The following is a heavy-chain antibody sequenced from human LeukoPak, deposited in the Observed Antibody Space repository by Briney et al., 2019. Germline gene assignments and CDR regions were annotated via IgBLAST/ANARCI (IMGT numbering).Heavy chain of an antibody. D-gene: IGHD3-22*01. V-gene: IGHV3-23*01. CDR3: AKRGVVIRVILVGFHKEAYYFDS. CDR1: GITLSNYG. CDR2: ISDSAGRT. J-gene: IGHJ4*02. Sequence: GGSLRLSCAVSGITLSNYGMSWVRQAPGKGLEWVAGISDSAGRTNYADSVKGRFTISRDNPRNTLYLQMNSLRAEDTAVYFCAKRGVVIRVILVGFHKEAYYFDSWGQGALVTVSS.